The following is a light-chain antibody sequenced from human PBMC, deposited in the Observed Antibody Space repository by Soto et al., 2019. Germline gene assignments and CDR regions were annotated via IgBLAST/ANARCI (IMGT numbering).Light chain of an antibody. J-gene: IGKJ5*01. CDR2: VTS. CDR3: QYDGSSPSV. V-gene: IGKV3-20*01. Sequence: EIVLTQSPGTLSLSPGERATLSCRASQSLGSSFLAWYQQKPGQAPRLLLFVTSRRATGVPDRFSVSGSGTDFNLTISTLEPEDFAVYFCQYDGSSPSVLGQGTRLEIK. CDR1: QSLGSSF.